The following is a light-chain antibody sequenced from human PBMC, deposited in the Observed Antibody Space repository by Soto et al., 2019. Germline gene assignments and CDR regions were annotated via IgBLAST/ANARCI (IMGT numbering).Light chain of an antibody. CDR1: SSNIGAGYD. CDR3: CSYVGNDFFYV. Sequence: QSVLTQPPSVSGAPGQRVTISCTGSSSNIGAGYDVHWYQQHPGKAPKTIIYEVTKRPSGVSKRFSGSKSGNTASLTISGLQPKDEADYYCCSYVGNDFFYVFGTGTKVTVL. J-gene: IGLJ1*01. V-gene: IGLV1-40*01. CDR2: EVT.